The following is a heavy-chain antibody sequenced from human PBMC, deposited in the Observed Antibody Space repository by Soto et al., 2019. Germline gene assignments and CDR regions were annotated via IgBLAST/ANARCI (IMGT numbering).Heavy chain of an antibody. D-gene: IGHD7-27*01. Sequence: GGSLRLSCAASGFTFSNYDMHWVRQAPGGGLEWVSGIGAASDTYYPVSVQGRFTVSRDNAKKSLYLQMNSLRAGDTAVYYCARGVLGPGDYYYGMDVWGQGITVTVSS. CDR1: GFTFSNYD. V-gene: IGHV3-13*01. CDR2: IGAASDT. CDR3: ARGVLGPGDYYYGMDV. J-gene: IGHJ6*02.